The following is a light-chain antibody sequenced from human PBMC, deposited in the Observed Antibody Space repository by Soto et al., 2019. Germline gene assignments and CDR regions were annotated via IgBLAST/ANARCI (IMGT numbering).Light chain of an antibody. CDR3: CSYAGSRTHVL. CDR1: SSDVGSYNL. Sequence: QSVLTQPASVSGSPGQSITISCIGTSSDVGSYNLVSWYQQHPGKAPKVLIYEVSERPSGVSNRFSGSKSGNTASLTISGLQAEDEAEHYCCSYAGSRTHVLFGGGTKLTVL. CDR2: EVS. J-gene: IGLJ2*01. V-gene: IGLV2-23*02.